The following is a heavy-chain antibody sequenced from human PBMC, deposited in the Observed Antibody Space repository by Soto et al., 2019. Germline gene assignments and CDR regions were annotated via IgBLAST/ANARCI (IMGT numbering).Heavy chain of an antibody. CDR3: ARAIPYGSGSYYTGDYGMDV. J-gene: IGHJ6*02. CDR2: ISSSGSTI. V-gene: IGHV3-48*03. D-gene: IGHD3-10*01. CDR1: GFTFSSYE. Sequence: GGSLRLSCAASGFTFSSYEMNWVRQAPGKGLEWVSYISSSGSTIYYADSVKGRFTISRDNAKNSLYLQMNSLRAEDTAVYYCARAIPYGSGSYYTGDYGMDVWGQGTTVTVSS.